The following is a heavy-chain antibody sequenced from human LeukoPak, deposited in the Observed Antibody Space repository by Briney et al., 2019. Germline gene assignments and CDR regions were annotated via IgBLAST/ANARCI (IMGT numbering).Heavy chain of an antibody. D-gene: IGHD6-13*01. CDR3: AREVSSSSSWHYYYYYYMDV. CDR2: IKQDGSEK. V-gene: IGHV3-7*01. Sequence: GGSLRLSCAASGFTFSSYWMSWVRQAPGKGLEWVANIKQDGSEKYYVDSVKGRFTISRDNAKNSLYLQMNSLRAEDTAVYYCAREVSSSSSWHYYYYYYMDVWGKGTTVTVSS. CDR1: GFTFSSYW. J-gene: IGHJ6*03.